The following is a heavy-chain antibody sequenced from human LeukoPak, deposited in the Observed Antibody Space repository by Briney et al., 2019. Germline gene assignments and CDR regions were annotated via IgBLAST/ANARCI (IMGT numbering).Heavy chain of an antibody. V-gene: IGHV4-39*07. J-gene: IGHJ6*03. CDR3: ARGYYGDYEGPEYMDV. CDR2: IYYSGST. D-gene: IGHD4-17*01. CDR1: GGSISSSSYY. Sequence: SETLSLTCTVSGGSISSSSYYWGWIRQPPGKGLEWIGSIYYSGSTYYNPSLKSRVTISVDTSKNQFSLKLRSVTAADTAVYYCARGYYGDYEGPEYMDVWGKGTTVTISS.